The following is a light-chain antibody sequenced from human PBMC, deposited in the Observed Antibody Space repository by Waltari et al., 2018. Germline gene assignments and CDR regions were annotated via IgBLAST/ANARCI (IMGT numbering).Light chain of an antibody. J-gene: IGKJ1*01. CDR1: QSVSSN. V-gene: IGKV3-15*01. CDR2: GAS. Sequence: EIVMTQSPATLSVSPGERATLSCRASQSVSSNLAWYQQKPGQAPRLLIYGASTRATGIPARFSGSGSWTEFTLTISSMQSEDFAVYYCQQYNNWPPKFGQGTKVEIK. CDR3: QQYNNWPPK.